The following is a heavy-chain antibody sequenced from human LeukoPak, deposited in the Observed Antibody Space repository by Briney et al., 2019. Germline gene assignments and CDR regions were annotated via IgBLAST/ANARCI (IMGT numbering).Heavy chain of an antibody. CDR3: ARGFWYCSGGSCYSAFFDY. D-gene: IGHD2-15*01. J-gene: IGHJ4*02. CDR2: ISSSSSYI. V-gene: IGHV3-21*01. Sequence: GGSLRLSCAASGCTFRSYSMNWVRQAPGKGLDWVSSISSSSSYIYYADSVKGRFTISRDNAKNSLYLQMNSLRAEDTAVYYCARGFWYCSGGSCYSAFFDYWGQGTLVTVSS. CDR1: GCTFRSYS.